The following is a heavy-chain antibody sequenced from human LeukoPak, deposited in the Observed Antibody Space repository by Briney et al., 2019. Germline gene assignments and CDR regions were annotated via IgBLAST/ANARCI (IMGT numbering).Heavy chain of an antibody. D-gene: IGHD1-26*01. V-gene: IGHV1-69*01. CDR2: SIPICGTA. CDR1: GGTFSSYA. CDR3: AICWWGVGATGSSYYYYGMDV. J-gene: IGHJ6*02. Sequence: SVKVSCNASGGTFSSYAISWVRQAPGQGLEWMGGSIPICGTANYAQKFQGRVTITADEFTSTAYMELSSLRSEDTAVYYCAICWWGVGATGSSYYYYGMDVWGQGTTVTVSS.